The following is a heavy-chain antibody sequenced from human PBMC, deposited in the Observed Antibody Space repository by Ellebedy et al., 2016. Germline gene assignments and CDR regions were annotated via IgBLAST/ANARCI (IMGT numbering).Heavy chain of an antibody. Sequence: GGSLRLSCAASGFTFRSYWTHWVRQPAGNGLVWVSRINSDGSPTRYADSVMGRFTISRDNVKNTLDLQMNSLRAEDTAVYYCASLSALVRESAFDIWGQGTMVTVSS. CDR1: GFTFRSYW. D-gene: IGHD3-10*01. J-gene: IGHJ3*02. CDR3: ASLSALVRESAFDI. V-gene: IGHV3-74*01. CDR2: INSDGSPT.